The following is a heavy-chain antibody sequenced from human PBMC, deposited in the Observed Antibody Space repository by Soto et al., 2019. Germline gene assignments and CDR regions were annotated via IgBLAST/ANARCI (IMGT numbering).Heavy chain of an antibody. CDR3: ARDHADIVVVVAANSYGMEV. J-gene: IGHJ6*01. Sequence: VGSLRLSCASSGCTFSSYSMNCVRESPGKGLEWVSSISSSSSYIYYADSVKGRFTISRDNAKNSLYLQMNSMRAEDTAVYYCARDHADIVVVVAANSYGMEVWGQGTTVLVS. CDR1: GCTFSSYS. V-gene: IGHV3-21*01. D-gene: IGHD2-15*01. CDR2: ISSSSSYI.